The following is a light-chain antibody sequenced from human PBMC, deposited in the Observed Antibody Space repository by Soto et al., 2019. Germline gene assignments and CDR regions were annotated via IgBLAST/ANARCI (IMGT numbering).Light chain of an antibody. V-gene: IGKV1-33*01. CDR3: HQYFNSRT. Sequence: DTRLTQSPSSLSASVGDRVTITCQASQHISDYLNWYQQKPGKAPKLLIYDGTKLETGVPSRFSGSGSGTEFTFTIRSLQREDTATYYCHQYFNSRTFPGGTKVEIK. J-gene: IGKJ4*01. CDR2: DGT. CDR1: QHISDY.